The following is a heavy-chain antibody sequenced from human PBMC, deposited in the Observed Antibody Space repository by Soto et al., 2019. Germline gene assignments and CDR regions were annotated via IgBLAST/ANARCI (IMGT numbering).Heavy chain of an antibody. CDR1: GGSFSGYY. D-gene: IGHD3-10*01. V-gene: IGHV4-34*01. J-gene: IGHJ4*02. CDR2: INHSGST. Sequence: PETLSLSCAVYGGSFSGYYWSWIRQPPGKGLEWIGEINHSGSTNYNPSLKSRVTISVDTSKNQFSLKLSSVTAADTAVYYCARGKGVLLWFGELFGFDYWGQGTLVTVSS. CDR3: ARGKGVLLWFGELFGFDY.